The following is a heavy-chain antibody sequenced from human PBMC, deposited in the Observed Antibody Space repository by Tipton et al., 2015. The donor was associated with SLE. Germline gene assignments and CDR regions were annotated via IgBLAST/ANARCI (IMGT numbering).Heavy chain of an antibody. CDR2: IYYSGST. Sequence: TLSLTCTVSGGSISSHYWRWIRQPPGKGLEWIGYIYYSGSTNYNPSLKSRVTISVDTSKNQFSLKLSSVTAADTAVYYCARRWLQYSNAFDIWGQGTMVTVSS. CDR1: GGSISSHY. V-gene: IGHV4-59*08. D-gene: IGHD5-24*01. J-gene: IGHJ3*02. CDR3: ARRWLQYSNAFDI.